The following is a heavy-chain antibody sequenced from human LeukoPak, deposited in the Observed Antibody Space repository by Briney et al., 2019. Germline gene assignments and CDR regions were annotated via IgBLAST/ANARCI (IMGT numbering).Heavy chain of an antibody. V-gene: IGHV4-34*01. CDR3: ARTHVYGDYGDPYYFDY. Sequence: PSETLSLTCAVYGGSLSGYYWSWIRQPPGKGLEWIGEINHSGSTNYNPSLKSRVTISVDTSKNQFSLKLSSVTAADTAVYYCARTHVYGDYGDPYYFDYWGQGTLVTVSS. CDR2: INHSGST. D-gene: IGHD4-17*01. CDR1: GGSLSGYY. J-gene: IGHJ4*02.